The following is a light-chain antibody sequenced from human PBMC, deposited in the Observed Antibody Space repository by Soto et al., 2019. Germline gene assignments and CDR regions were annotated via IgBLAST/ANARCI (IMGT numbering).Light chain of an antibody. J-gene: IGLJ7*01. Sequence: QSVLTQPASVSGSPGQSITISYTGTSSDVGGYNYVSWYQQHPGKAPKLMIYEVSNRPSGVSNRFSGSKSGNTASLTISGLQAEDEADYYCSSYTSSSPWVFGGGTQLTVL. CDR3: SSYTSSSPWV. CDR1: SSDVGGYNY. CDR2: EVS. V-gene: IGLV2-14*01.